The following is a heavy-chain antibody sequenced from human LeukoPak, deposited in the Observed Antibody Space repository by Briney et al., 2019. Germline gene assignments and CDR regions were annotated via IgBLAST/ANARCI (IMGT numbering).Heavy chain of an antibody. CDR2: IYHSGST. CDR3: ASSGSSSKWKYFDY. V-gene: IGHV4-59*01. D-gene: IGHD3-10*01. CDR1: DGSISSSY. Sequence: SETLSLTCTVSDGSISSSYWSWIRQSPGKGLEWIGYIYHSGSTNYNPSLKSRVTISLDTSKNQFSLKLSSVTAADTAVYYCASSGSSSKWKYFDYWGQGILVTVSS. J-gene: IGHJ4*02.